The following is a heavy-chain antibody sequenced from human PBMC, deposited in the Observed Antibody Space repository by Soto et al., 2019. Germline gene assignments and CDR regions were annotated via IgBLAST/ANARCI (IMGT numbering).Heavy chain of an antibody. CDR2: MFYNGDT. D-gene: IGHD2-8*01. CDR1: NGSVTSTNKY. V-gene: IGHV4-39*01. Sequence: QLQESGPGLVKPSETLSLICSVSNGSVTSTNKYWGWIRQPPGKGLEWIGSMFYNGDTYYNASLKSRVTISVDTVKNQFSLKMTSMTAADTAFYYCVIHPSMVFWGQGILVTVSS. J-gene: IGHJ4*02. CDR3: VIHPSMVF.